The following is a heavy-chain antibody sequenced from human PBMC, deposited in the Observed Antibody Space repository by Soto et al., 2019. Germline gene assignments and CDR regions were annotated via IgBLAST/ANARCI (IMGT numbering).Heavy chain of an antibody. CDR3: ANLDWSQLPNNFDY. V-gene: IGHV3-74*01. Sequence: PGGSLRLSCAASGFTFSSYWMHWVRQAPGKGLEWVSRISSNGITTCYADSVKGRFTISRDNSKSTLYLQLNNLRAEDTAVYYCANLDWSQLPNNFDYWGQGTLVTVSS. CDR2: ISSNGITT. J-gene: IGHJ4*02. D-gene: IGHD1-1*01. CDR1: GFTFSSYW.